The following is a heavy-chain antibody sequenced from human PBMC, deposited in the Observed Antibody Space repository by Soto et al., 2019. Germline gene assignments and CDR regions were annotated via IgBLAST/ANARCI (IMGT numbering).Heavy chain of an antibody. CDR3: AAGPGYSSGWYFDY. V-gene: IGHV1-58*01. D-gene: IGHD6-19*01. J-gene: IGHJ4*02. Sequence: GGPVKVSCQASGFTFTSSAVQWVRQARGQRLEWIGWIVVGSGNTNYAQKFQERVTTTRDMSTSTAYMELSSLRSEDTAVYYCAAGPGYSSGWYFDYWGQGTLVTVSS. CDR2: IVVGSGNT. CDR1: GFTFTSSA.